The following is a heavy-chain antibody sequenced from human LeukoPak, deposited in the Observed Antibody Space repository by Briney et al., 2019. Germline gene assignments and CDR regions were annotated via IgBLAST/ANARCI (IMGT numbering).Heavy chain of an antibody. V-gene: IGHV3-49*04. CDR1: GSTFGDYA. D-gene: IGHD2-2*01. CDR3: TRSSAYCSSTSCYVLDY. J-gene: IGHJ4*02. Sequence: GGSLRLSCTASGSTFGDYAMSWVRQAPGKGLEWVGFIRSKAYGGTTGYAASVKGRFTISRDDSKSIAYLQMNSLKTEDTAVYYCTRSSAYCSSTSCYVLDYWGQGTLVTVSS. CDR2: IRSKAYGGTT.